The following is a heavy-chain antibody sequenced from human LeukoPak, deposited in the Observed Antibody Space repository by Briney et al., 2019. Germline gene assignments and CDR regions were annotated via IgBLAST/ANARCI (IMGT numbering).Heavy chain of an antibody. CDR3: AKVQWDLLMSSAFDI. CDR1: GGTFNSYA. J-gene: IGHJ3*02. Sequence: SVKVSCKASGGTFNSYAISWVRQAPGQGLEWMGGIVPIFGTANYAQKFQGRVTITADESTSTAYMELSSLRAEDSAIYYCAKVQWDLLMSSAFDIWGQGTVVTVSS. V-gene: IGHV1-69*13. D-gene: IGHD1-26*01. CDR2: IVPIFGTA.